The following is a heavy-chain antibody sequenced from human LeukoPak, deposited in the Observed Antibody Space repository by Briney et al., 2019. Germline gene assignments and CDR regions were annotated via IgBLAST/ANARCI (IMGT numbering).Heavy chain of an antibody. CDR1: GLTFSSYA. J-gene: IGHJ4*02. CDR2: ITGSGAET. V-gene: IGHV3-23*01. D-gene: IGHD1-14*01. Sequence: QPGGSLRLSCAASGLTFSSYAMSWVRQAPEKGLEWVSSITGSGAETNSADAVKGRFTISRDNSKNTLYLQMNTLRAEDTAVYYCAKGPHIRTMWLFDSWGQGSLVTVSS. CDR3: AKGPHIRTMWLFDS.